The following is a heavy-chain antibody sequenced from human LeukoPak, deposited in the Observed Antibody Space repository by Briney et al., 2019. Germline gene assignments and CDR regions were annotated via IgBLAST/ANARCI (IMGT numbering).Heavy chain of an antibody. CDR3: ARDGYNSDY. Sequence: PSETLSLTCTVSGGSISSSSYYWGWIRQPPGKGLEWIGSFYFSGSTYYNPSLKSRVTISVDTSKNQFSLKLSSVTAADTAVYYCARDGYNSDYWGQGTLVTVSS. CDR2: FYFSGST. V-gene: IGHV4-39*07. D-gene: IGHD5-24*01. J-gene: IGHJ4*02. CDR1: GGSISSSSYY.